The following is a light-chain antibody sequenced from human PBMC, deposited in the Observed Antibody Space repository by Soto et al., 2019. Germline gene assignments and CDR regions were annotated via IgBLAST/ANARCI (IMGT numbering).Light chain of an antibody. CDR1: RSVTSRY. J-gene: IGKJ2*01. V-gene: IGKV3-20*01. CDR3: RQYGYSPYT. Sequence: EIVLTQSAGTLLLSRGERATISCSANRSVTSRYLAWYQQKPGQAPRQLIYSTSSRATGLPDKFSGSGSGTEFTLTISRLEPEDVAVYYCRQYGYSPYTFGQGTDLEIK. CDR2: STS.